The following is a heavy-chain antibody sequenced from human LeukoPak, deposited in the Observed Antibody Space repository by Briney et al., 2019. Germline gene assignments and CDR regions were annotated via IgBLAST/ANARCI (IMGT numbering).Heavy chain of an antibody. Sequence: VGSLRLSCAASGFTFSNYNMNWVRQAPGKAMEWVSSITSSGTYIFYADSVKGRFTISRDNAKNSLYLQMDSLGPEDTAVYYCARDPYSGNYGNDYYYYMDVWGKGTTVTISS. CDR1: GFTFSNYN. D-gene: IGHD1-26*01. J-gene: IGHJ6*03. CDR2: ITSSGTYI. CDR3: ARDPYSGNYGNDYYYYMDV. V-gene: IGHV3-21*01.